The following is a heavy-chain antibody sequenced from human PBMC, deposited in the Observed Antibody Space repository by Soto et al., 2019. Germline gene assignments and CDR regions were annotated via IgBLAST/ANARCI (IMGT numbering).Heavy chain of an antibody. CDR1: GFSLSTSGVG. Sequence: QITLKESGPTLVKPTQPLTLSCTFSGFSLSTSGVGVGWIRQPPGKALEWLALIYWNDDKRYSPSLKSRLTITEDTSKNQVVLTITNMDPVDTATYYCAHVDLLVGGGWVTVTKPPYFDYWGQGTLVTVSS. V-gene: IGHV2-5*01. CDR2: IYWNDDK. J-gene: IGHJ4*02. CDR3: AHVDLLVGGGWVTVTKPPYFDY. D-gene: IGHD4-17*01.